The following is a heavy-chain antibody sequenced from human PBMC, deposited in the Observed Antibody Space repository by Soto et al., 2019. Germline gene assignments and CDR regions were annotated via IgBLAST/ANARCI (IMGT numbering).Heavy chain of an antibody. V-gene: IGHV5-51*01. CDR3: ARLDGEWNDD. D-gene: IGHD1-1*01. CDR1: GYSFTSYL. Sequence: GEALKISCECSGYSFTSYLIGWVRQMPGKGLEWMGIIYPGDSDTRYSPSFQGQVTISADKSISTAYLQWSSLKASDTAMYYCARLDGEWNDDWGQGTLVTVSS. CDR2: IYPGDSDT. J-gene: IGHJ4*02.